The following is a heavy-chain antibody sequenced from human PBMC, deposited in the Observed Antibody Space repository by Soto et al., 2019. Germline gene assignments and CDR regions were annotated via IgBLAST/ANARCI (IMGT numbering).Heavy chain of an antibody. V-gene: IGHV1-69*13. CDR3: ARDPGYSYVYGYYYGMDX. J-gene: IGHJ6*02. CDR2: IIPIFGTA. D-gene: IGHD5-18*01. Sequence: ASVKVSCKASGGTFSSYAISWVRQAPGQGLGWMGGIIPIFGTANYAHKFQGRVTITSDEYKSTAYMELSSLRSEDTAVYYCARDPGYSYVYGYYYGMDXWGQGTLVTVS. CDR1: GGTFSSYA.